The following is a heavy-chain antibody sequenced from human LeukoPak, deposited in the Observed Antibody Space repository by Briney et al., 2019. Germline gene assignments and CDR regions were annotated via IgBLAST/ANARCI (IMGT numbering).Heavy chain of an antibody. Sequence: SGGSLRLSCAASGFTFSSYGMHWVRQAPGKGLEWVSVIYSGGSTYYADSVKGRFTISRDNSKNTLYLQMNSLRAEDTAVYYCARVRREWFGEFYDYWGQGTLVTVSS. J-gene: IGHJ4*02. D-gene: IGHD3-10*01. CDR2: IYSGGST. V-gene: IGHV3-NL1*01. CDR3: ARVRREWFGEFYDY. CDR1: GFTFSSYG.